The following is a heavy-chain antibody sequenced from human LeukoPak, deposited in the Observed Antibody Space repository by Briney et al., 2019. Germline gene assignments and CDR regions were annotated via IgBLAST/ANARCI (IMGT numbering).Heavy chain of an antibody. V-gene: IGHV4-31*03. CDR2: IYYSGST. Sequence: SETLSLTCTVSGGSISSGGYYWSWIRQHPGKGLEWIGYIYYSGSTYYNPSLKSRVTISVDTSKNQFSLKLSSVTAADTAVYYCARGPDYGDSGYFDYWGQGTLVTVSS. J-gene: IGHJ4*02. CDR3: ARGPDYGDSGYFDY. CDR1: GGSISSGGYY. D-gene: IGHD4-17*01.